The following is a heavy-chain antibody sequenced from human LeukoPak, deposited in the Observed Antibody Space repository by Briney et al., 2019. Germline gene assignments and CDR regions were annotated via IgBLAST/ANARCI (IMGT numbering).Heavy chain of an antibody. CDR3: ARDRYYYDSSGYRHDAFDI. D-gene: IGHD3-22*01. Sequence: SETLSLTCTVSGGSISSYYWSWIRQPPGKGLEWIGYIYYSGSTNYNPSLKSRVTISVDKSKNQFSLKLSSVTAADTAVYYCARDRYYYDSSGYRHDAFDIWGQGTMVTVSS. CDR1: GGSISSYY. V-gene: IGHV4-59*12. J-gene: IGHJ3*02. CDR2: IYYSGST.